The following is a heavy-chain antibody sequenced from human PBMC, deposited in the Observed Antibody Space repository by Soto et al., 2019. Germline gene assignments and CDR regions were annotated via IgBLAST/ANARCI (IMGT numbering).Heavy chain of an antibody. CDR2: MYYSGST. CDR1: GGSISSRDFY. J-gene: IGHJ5*02. CDR3: AVVDSTGNWFDP. Sequence: SETLSLTCTVSGGSISSRDFYWGWLRQTPGKGLEFIGSMYYSGSTYYNPSLKSRLTISVDTSKNQFTLKLISVTAADTAVYYCAVVDSTGNWFDPWGEGALVTVSS. V-gene: IGHV4-39*01. D-gene: IGHD6-25*01.